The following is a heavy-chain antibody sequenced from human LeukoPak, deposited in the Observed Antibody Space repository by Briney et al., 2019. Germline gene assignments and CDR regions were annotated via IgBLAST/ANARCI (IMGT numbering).Heavy chain of an antibody. J-gene: IGHJ2*01. Sequence: KPSETLSLTCTVSGGSISTSAYFWGWIRQPPGKGLEWIGCIFYTGITYYNPSLKSRVTMSVDTSKNEFSLRLNSVSAADTAIYFCARQRRTGFWDFDLWGRDTLVTVSS. CDR2: IFYTGIT. CDR3: ARQRRTGFWDFDL. CDR1: GGSISTSAYF. V-gene: IGHV4-39*01. D-gene: IGHD1-1*01.